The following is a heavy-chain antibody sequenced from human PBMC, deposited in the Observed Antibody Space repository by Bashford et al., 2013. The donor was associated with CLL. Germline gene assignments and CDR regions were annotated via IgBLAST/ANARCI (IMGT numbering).Heavy chain of an antibody. D-gene: IGHD3-3*01. CDR1: RHLQQLC. CDR3: ARLPKSWHYDFWSGYWGPYFDY. Sequence: SVKVSPARASWRHLQQLCYQLGATGPLDKGLEWMGGIIPIFGTANYAQKFQGRVTITADESTSTAYMELSSLRSEDTAVYYCARLPKSWHYDFWSGYWGPYFDYWGPG. J-gene: IGHJ4*03. V-gene: IGHV1-69*13. CDR2: IIPIFGTA.